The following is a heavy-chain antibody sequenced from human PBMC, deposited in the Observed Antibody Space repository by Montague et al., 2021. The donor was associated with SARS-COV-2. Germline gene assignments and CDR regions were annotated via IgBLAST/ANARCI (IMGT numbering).Heavy chain of an antibody. J-gene: IGHJ4*02. CDR2: IDWDDDK. CDR1: GFSLSTSGMC. V-gene: IGHV2-70*01. Sequence: PALVKPTQTLTLTCTFSGFSLSTSGMCVSWIRQPPGKALEWLTLIDWDDDKYYSTSLKTRLTISKDTSKNQVVLTMTNMDPLDTATYYCARSYSTTVVTRAFDYWGQGTLVTVSS. CDR3: ARSYSTTVVTRAFDY. D-gene: IGHD4-23*01.